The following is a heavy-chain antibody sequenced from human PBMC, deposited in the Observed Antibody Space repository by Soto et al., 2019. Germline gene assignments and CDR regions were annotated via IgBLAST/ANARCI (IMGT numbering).Heavy chain of an antibody. J-gene: IGHJ1*01. CDR1: GFTFDDYA. D-gene: IGHD6-13*01. CDR3: VKDESINWYSGHFRH. Sequence: EVQLVESGGGLVQPGRSLRLSCAASGFTFDDYAMHWVRQVPGKGLEWVSGINWNSGCIGYGDSVKGRFAISRDNGKNSLHLQMNSLSAEDTAFYYCVKDESINWYSGHFRHWGQCTLVTVSS. CDR2: INWNSGCI. V-gene: IGHV3-9*01.